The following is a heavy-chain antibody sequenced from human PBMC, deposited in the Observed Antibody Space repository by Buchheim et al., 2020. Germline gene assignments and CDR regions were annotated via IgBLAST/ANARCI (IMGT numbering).Heavy chain of an antibody. Sequence: QVTLRESGPALVKPTQTLTLTCSFSGFSLSTNRMCVSWMRQPPGKALEWLARIDWDEDEYYSASLRARLTISKDTSRYQVVLTLTNVGPADTGTYYCARSPTDYFYQYGMDVWGQGTT. CDR3: ARSPTDYFYQYGMDV. J-gene: IGHJ6*02. V-gene: IGHV2-70*15. CDR2: IDWDEDE. CDR1: GFSLSTNRMC.